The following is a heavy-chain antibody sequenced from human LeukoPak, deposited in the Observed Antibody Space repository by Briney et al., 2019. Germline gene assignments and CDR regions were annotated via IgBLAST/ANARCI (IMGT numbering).Heavy chain of an antibody. D-gene: IGHD7-27*01. Sequence: GGSLRLSCAASGFTFSSYAMHWVRQAPGKGLEYVSVISSNRGSTYYANSVKGRFTISRDNSKNTLNLQMGSLRADDMAVYYCARESQTGVDYWGQGTLVTVSS. J-gene: IGHJ4*02. CDR2: ISSNRGST. CDR1: GFTFSSYA. V-gene: IGHV3-64*01. CDR3: ARESQTGVDY.